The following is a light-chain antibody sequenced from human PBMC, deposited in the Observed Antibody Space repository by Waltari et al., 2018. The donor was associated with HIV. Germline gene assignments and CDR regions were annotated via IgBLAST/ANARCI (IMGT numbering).Light chain of an antibody. Sequence: QSALTQPPSASGSPGQSLTISCTGTSSDVGGYNYVSWYHQPPGKAPKLMLYEVTKRPPGAPDGFSGPKSGNTASLTGAGLQAEDEAEYYCSSYVGSSNVVFGGGTKLTVL. CDR1: SSDVGGYNY. CDR3: SSYVGSSNVV. V-gene: IGLV2-8*01. CDR2: EVT. J-gene: IGLJ2*01.